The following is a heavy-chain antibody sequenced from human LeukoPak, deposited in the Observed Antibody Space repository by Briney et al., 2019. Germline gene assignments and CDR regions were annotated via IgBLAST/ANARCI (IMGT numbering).Heavy chain of an antibody. CDR1: GDSMSNGGYF. J-gene: IGHJ4*02. D-gene: IGHD1-26*01. CDR3: ARDTAEVGATVH. CDR2: IYYTGST. Sequence: SQTLSLTCTVSGDSMSNGGYFWSWIRQHPGKGLEWIGYIYYTGSTTYNPSLQSRVTMSVDTSKNQFSLKLSSVTAADTAVYYCARDTAEVGATVHWGQGTLVTVSS. V-gene: IGHV4-31*03.